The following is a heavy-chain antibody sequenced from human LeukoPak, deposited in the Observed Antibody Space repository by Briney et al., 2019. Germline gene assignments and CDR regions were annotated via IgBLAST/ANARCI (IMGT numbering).Heavy chain of an antibody. Sequence: GGSVTLPCAPSGFTHNSNYMSWLRQAPGKARVWVSRISDEGSITTYADSVQGRFTISRDNAKSTVFLQMNSLRVEDTAVYFCVRRYYEYNVYDRHFDFWGQGILVTVSS. CDR2: ISDEGSIT. D-gene: IGHD5/OR15-5a*01. CDR3: VRRYYEYNVYDRHFDF. V-gene: IGHV3-74*03. CDR1: GFTHNSNY. J-gene: IGHJ4*02.